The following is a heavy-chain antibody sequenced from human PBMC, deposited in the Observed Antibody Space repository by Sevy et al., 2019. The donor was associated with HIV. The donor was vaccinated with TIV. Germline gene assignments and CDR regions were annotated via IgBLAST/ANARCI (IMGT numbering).Heavy chain of an antibody. J-gene: IGHJ5*02. CDR1: GFTFSNAW. CDR3: TTATWSQEDYYNS. V-gene: IGHV3-15*01. D-gene: IGHD3-10*01. CDR2: IKGKIYHGTI. Sequence: GGSLRLSCAASGFTFSNAWMSWVRQAPGKGLEWVGRIKGKIYHGTIDYAAPVKGRFSISRDDSKNTLYLQMNSLKTEDIAVYYCTTATWSQEDYYNSWGQGTLVTVSS.